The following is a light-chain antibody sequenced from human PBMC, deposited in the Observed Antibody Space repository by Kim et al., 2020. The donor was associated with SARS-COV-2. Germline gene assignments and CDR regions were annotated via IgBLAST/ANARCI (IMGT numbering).Light chain of an antibody. J-gene: IGLJ2*01. CDR2: SNN. CDR1: SSNIGSNT. CDR3: AAWDDSLNGRGV. Sequence: RVTIYCSGSSSNIGSNTVNWYQQLPGTAPKLLIYSNNQRPSGVPDRFSGSKSGTSASLAISGLQSEDEADYYCAAWDDSLNGRGVFGGGTQLTVL. V-gene: IGLV1-44*01.